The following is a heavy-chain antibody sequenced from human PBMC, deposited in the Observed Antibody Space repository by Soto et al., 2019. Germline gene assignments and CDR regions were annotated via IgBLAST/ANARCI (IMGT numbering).Heavy chain of an antibody. CDR3: ARGHMTTEQRTRFWFDP. Sequence: ASVKVSCKASGYTFTGDYMHWVRQAPGQGLEWMGWINPNSGGTNYAQKFQGWVTMTRDTSISTAYMELSRLRPDDTAVYYCARGHMTTEQRTRFWFDPWGQGTLVTVSS. CDR1: GYTFTGDY. D-gene: IGHD4-4*01. V-gene: IGHV1-2*04. J-gene: IGHJ5*02. CDR2: INPNSGGT.